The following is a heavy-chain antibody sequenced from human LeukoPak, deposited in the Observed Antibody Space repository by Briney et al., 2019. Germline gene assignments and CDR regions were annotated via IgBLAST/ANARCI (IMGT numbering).Heavy chain of an antibody. CDR3: AGGGSGYYEGPFDS. J-gene: IGHJ4*02. D-gene: IGHD3-22*01. Sequence: SETLSLTCTVSGGSISSYYWGWIRQPPGKGLEWIGSIYYSGSTYYNPSLKSRVTISVDTSKNQFSLKLSSVTAADTAVYYCAGGGSGYYEGPFDSWGQGTLVTVSS. V-gene: IGHV4-39*01. CDR2: IYYSGST. CDR1: GGSISSYY.